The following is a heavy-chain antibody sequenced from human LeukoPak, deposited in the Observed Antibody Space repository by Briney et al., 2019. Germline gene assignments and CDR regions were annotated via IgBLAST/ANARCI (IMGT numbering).Heavy chain of an antibody. CDR2: IYYSGST. CDR3: ARGLMRGSGSYYYLSYYYYMDV. CDR1: GGSVSSGSYY. V-gene: IGHV4-61*01. Sequence: SSETLSLTCTVSGGSVSSGSYYWSWIRQPPGKGLEWIGYIYYSGSTNYNPSLKSRVTISVDTSKNQFSLKLSSVTAADTAVYYCARGLMRGSGSYYYLSYYYYMDVWGKGTTVTVSS. D-gene: IGHD3-10*01. J-gene: IGHJ6*03.